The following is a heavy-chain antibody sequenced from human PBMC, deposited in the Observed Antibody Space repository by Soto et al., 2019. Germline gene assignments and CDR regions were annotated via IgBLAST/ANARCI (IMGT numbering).Heavy chain of an antibody. D-gene: IGHD3-10*01. J-gene: IGHJ4*02. V-gene: IGHV1-69*19. CDR2: ISPMFGAA. CDR3: AREVQVRTAAFVY. CDR1: GGTFNTYA. Sequence: QVQLVQSGAEMKKPGSSVKVSCQSSGGTFNTYAMNWVRQAPGQGPEWMGDISPMFGAANYAPKFQGRVTNTADESTGTSYVQLSSLTSEDTALYFCAREVQVRTAAFVYWGQGTLVTVSS.